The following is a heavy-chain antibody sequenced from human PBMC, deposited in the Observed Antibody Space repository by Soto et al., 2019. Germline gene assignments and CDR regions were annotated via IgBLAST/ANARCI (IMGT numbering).Heavy chain of an antibody. D-gene: IGHD1-1*01. Sequence: PGGSLRLSCACSGLTCSSYSINWVRQDPGKGLEWVSSISSSSSYIYYADSVKGRFTISRDNAKNSLYLQMNSLRAEDTAVYYCARDPTAATGTTYYYYGMDVWGQGTTVTVSS. CDR1: GLTCSSYS. V-gene: IGHV3-21*01. J-gene: IGHJ6*02. CDR2: ISSSSSYI. CDR3: ARDPTAATGTTYYYYGMDV.